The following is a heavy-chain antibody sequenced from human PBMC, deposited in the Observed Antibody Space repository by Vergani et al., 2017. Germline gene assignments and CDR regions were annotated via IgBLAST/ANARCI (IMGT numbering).Heavy chain of an antibody. Sequence: QVQLVQSGAEVKKPGASVKVSCEGSGYTFRNYGISWVRQAPGEGLEWLGWISVYNGETKFAQKFQGRVTLTRDTSTDTAYMEMGSLRSDGTAEYYCAIVSSNNWDYNFDYWGQGTLVTVSS. V-gene: IGHV1-18*04. CDR2: ISVYNGET. CDR3: AIVSSNNWDYNFDY. D-gene: IGHD2-2*01. CDR1: GYTFRNYG. J-gene: IGHJ4*02.